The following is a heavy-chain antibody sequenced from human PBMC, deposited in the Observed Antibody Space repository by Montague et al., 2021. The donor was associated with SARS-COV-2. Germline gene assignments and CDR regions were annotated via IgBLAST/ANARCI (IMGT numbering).Heavy chain of an antibody. CDR1: GGSISSSSYY. D-gene: IGHD3-10*01. CDR2: IYYSGST. Sequence: SETLSLTCTVSGGSISSSSYYWGWIRQPPGKGLEWIGSIYYSGSTYYNPSLKSRVTISVDTSKNQFSLKLSSVTAADTAVYYCARVGVGTMVRGVIPAYYYYGMDVWGQGTTVTVSS. CDR3: ARVGVGTMVRGVIPAYYYYGMDV. V-gene: IGHV4-39*07. J-gene: IGHJ6*02.